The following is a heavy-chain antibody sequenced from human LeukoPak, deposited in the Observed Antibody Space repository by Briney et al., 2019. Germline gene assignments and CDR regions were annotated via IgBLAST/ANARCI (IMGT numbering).Heavy chain of an antibody. J-gene: IGHJ4*02. CDR1: GYTFTGYY. D-gene: IGHD3-9*01. CDR3: AREVRSYDILTGYFDY. CDR2: INPNSGGT. V-gene: IGHV1-2*04. Sequence: ASVKVSCKASGYTFTGYYMHWVRQAPGQGLEWMGWINPNSGGTNYAQKFQGWVTMTRDTSISTAYMELSRLRSDDTAVYYCAREVRSYDILTGYFDYWGQGTLVTVSS.